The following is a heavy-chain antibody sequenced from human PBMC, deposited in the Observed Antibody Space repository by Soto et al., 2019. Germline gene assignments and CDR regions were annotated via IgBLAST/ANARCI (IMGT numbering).Heavy chain of an antibody. CDR2: ISGSGGST. Sequence: EVQLLESGGGLVQPGGSLRLSCAASGFTFSSYAMSWVRQAPGKGLEWVSAISGSGGSTYYADSVKGRFTISRDNSKSTLYLQMNSLRAEDTAVYYCAKDIEIFGVVIILDYWGQGTLVTVSS. V-gene: IGHV3-23*01. D-gene: IGHD3-3*01. CDR3: AKDIEIFGVVIILDY. CDR1: GFTFSSYA. J-gene: IGHJ4*02.